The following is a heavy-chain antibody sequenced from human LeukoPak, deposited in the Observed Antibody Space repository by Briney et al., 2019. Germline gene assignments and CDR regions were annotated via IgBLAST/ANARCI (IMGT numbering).Heavy chain of an antibody. Sequence: TLSLTCTVSGGSLSSGDYYWSWIRQPPGKGLEWIGYIYYSGSTYYNPSLKSRVTISVDTSKNQFSLKLSSVTAADTAVYYCAKTTVTTSGILFDYWGQGTLVTVSS. J-gene: IGHJ4*02. D-gene: IGHD4-17*01. CDR1: GGSLSSGDYY. CDR2: IYYSGST. CDR3: AKTTVTTSGILFDY. V-gene: IGHV4-30-4*08.